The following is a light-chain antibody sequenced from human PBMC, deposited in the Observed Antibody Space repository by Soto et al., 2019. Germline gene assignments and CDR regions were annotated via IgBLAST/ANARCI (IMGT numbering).Light chain of an antibody. J-gene: IGLJ1*01. Sequence: QSALTQPASVSGSPGPSITISCTGPRSDVGGYNFVSWYQQHPGKAPKLLIYNVSNRPSEVSNRFSGSRSDNTASLTISGLQAEDEAYYYCSSYISSSTPYVFGSGTKLTV. CDR3: SSYISSSTPYV. CDR1: RSDVGGYNF. CDR2: NVS. V-gene: IGLV2-14*01.